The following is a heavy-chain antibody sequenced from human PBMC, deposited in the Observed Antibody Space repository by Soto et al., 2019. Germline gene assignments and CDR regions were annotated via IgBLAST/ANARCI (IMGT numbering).Heavy chain of an antibody. CDR1: GFTFSGFA. J-gene: IGHJ4*02. CDR3: AKGSSSSRPYFFDY. Sequence: ELQLLQSGGGLAQPGGSLRLSCAASGFTFSGFAMSWVRQAPGKGLEWVSAITGGGGSTYHADSVKGRFTISRDNSKNTLYLEMNSLRADDTAVYYCAKGSSSSRPYFFDYWGQGTLATVSS. D-gene: IGHD6-6*01. V-gene: IGHV3-23*01. CDR2: ITGGGGST.